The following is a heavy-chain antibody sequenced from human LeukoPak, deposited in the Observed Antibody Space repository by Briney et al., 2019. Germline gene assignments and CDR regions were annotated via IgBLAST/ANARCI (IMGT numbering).Heavy chain of an antibody. CDR3: ARHKSSTSSTGSAFDI. CDR1: GGSISGYY. J-gene: IGHJ3*02. CDR2: IYTSGST. V-gene: IGHV4-4*09. D-gene: IGHD2-2*01. Sequence: PSETLSLTCTVSGGSISGYYWSWIRQPPGKGLEWIGYIYTSGSTNYNPSLKSRVTISVDTSKNQFSLKLSSVTAADTAVYYCARHKSSTSSTGSAFDIWGQGTMVTVSS.